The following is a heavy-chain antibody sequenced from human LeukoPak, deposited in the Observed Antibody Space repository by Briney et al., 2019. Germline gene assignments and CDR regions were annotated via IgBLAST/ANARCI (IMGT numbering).Heavy chain of an antibody. CDR1: GFTVSSNY. CDR3: AKDLTVAVADTTFDS. J-gene: IGHJ4*02. V-gene: IGHV3-23*01. CDR2: ISGSGGST. Sequence: GGSLRLSCAASGFTVSSNYMSWVRQAPGKGLEWVSGISGSGGSTYYADSVKGRFTISRDNPKNTLYLQMNSLRAEDTAIYYCAKDLTVAVADTTFDSWGQGTLVTVSS. D-gene: IGHD6-19*01.